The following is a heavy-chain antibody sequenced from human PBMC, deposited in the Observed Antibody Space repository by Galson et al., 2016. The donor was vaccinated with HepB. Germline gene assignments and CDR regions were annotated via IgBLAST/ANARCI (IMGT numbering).Heavy chain of an antibody. V-gene: IGHV4-61*01. J-gene: IGHJ6*02. CDR1: YGSVSNSFYY. CDR3: ATWRVVAPKRESMDV. CDR2: IYHSGST. D-gene: IGHD2-15*01. Sequence: SETLSLTCTVSYGSVSNSFYYWSWIRQPPGKGLEWIGFIYHSGSTNYNSSLKSRVTISVDTSKNQFSLNLTSVTAADTAVYYCATWRVVAPKRESMDVWGLGTTVTVSS.